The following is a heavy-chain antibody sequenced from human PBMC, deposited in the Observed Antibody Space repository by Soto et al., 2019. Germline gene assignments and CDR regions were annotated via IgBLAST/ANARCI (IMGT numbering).Heavy chain of an antibody. CDR3: ARGYCSSTSCQYYLDF. D-gene: IGHD2-2*01. Sequence: GASVKVSCKASGYTFSVYAIHCVLQSPLQRREWMGCINGGNGDTKYSQKFQGRVTITRDTSASTAYMELTSLRSEDTAIYHCARGYCSSTSCQYYLDFWGQGTPVTVSS. CDR2: INGGNGDT. CDR1: GYTFSVYA. J-gene: IGHJ4*02. V-gene: IGHV1-3*01.